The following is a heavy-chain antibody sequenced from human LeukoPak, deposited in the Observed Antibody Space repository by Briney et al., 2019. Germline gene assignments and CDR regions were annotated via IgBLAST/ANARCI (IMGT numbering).Heavy chain of an antibody. CDR2: IYHSGST. CDR1: GYSISSGYY. CDR3: ARGALLWFGDRMEYYFDY. J-gene: IGHJ4*02. D-gene: IGHD3-10*01. V-gene: IGHV4-38-2*02. Sequence: SETLSLTCTVSGYSISSGYYWGWIRQPPGKGLEWIGSIYHSGSTYYNPSLKSRVTMSVDTSKNQFSLKLNSMTAADTAVYYCARGALLWFGDRMEYYFDYWGQGTLLTVSS.